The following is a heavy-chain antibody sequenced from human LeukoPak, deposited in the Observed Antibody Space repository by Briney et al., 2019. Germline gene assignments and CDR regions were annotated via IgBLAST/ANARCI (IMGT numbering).Heavy chain of an antibody. Sequence: GGSLRLSCAASGFTFSTYTMNWVRQAPGKGLVWVARINSDGRSTVYADSVKGRFTMSRDNAKNTMYLQMNSLRAEDTAVYYCARGGYSSGYDYWGQGTLVTVSS. V-gene: IGHV3-74*01. CDR2: INSDGRST. D-gene: IGHD6-19*01. J-gene: IGHJ4*02. CDR3: ARGGYSSGYDY. CDR1: GFTFSTYT.